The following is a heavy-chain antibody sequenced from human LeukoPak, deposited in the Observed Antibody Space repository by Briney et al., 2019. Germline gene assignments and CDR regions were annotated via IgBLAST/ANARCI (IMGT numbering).Heavy chain of an antibody. D-gene: IGHD2-15*01. CDR2: INDDGSDT. CDR1: GYTFKLYW. V-gene: IGHV3-74*01. J-gene: IGHJ5*02. CDR3: VRGGPSTWS. Sequence: PGGSLRLSCAASGYTFKLYWMHCVPHVPGKGPVWVARINDDGSDTVYTDSVKGPFTLSRDPTKNMLFLQMNSLRGEDTAVYHWVRGGPSTWSWGQGTLVTVSS.